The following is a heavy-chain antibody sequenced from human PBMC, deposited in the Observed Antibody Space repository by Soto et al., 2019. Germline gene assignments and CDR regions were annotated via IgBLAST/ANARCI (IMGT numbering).Heavy chain of an antibody. CDR1: GFTFSSYA. V-gene: IGHV3-23*01. D-gene: IGHD3-22*01. J-gene: IGHJ5*02. Sequence: GESLKISCAASGFTFSSYAMSWVRQAPGKGLEWVSAISGSGGSTYYADSVKGRFTISRDNSKNTLYLQMNSLRAEDTAVYYCAKSGSSGYYWFDPWGQGTLVTVSS. CDR3: AKSGSSGYYWFDP. CDR2: ISGSGGST.